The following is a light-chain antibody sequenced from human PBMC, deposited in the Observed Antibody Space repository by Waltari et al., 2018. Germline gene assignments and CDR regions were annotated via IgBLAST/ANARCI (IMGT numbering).Light chain of an antibody. V-gene: IGKV4-1*01. CDR1: QSVLYNSKNKNY. Sequence: DIVMTQSPDWLAVSLGERATTNCKSSQSVLYNSKNKNYLTWYQQKPGQPPKLLIYWASTRESGVPDRFSGSGSGTDFTLTISSLQAEDVAVYYCQQYSSPPFTFGPGTKVDI. CDR2: WAS. CDR3: QQYSSPPFT. J-gene: IGKJ3*01.